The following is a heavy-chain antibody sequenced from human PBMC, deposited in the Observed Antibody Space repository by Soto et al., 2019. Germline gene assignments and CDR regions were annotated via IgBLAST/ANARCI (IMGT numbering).Heavy chain of an antibody. CDR2: IYPGDSDT. J-gene: IGHJ4*02. V-gene: IGHV5-51*01. CDR1: GYNFTSYW. CDR3: ARDLGSSSFDY. Sequence: GEALKSSCEGSGYNFTSYWICWVRQMPGKGLEWMGIIYPGDSDTRYSPSFQGQVTISADKSISTAYLQWSSLKASDTAMYYCARDLGSSSFDYWGKGTLVTVSS. D-gene: IGHD6-6*01.